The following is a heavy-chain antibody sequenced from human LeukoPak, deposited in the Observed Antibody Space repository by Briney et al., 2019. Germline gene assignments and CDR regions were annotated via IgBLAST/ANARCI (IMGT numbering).Heavy chain of an antibody. V-gene: IGHV3-7*01. D-gene: IGHD6-19*01. CDR2: IKQDGSVK. J-gene: IGHJ4*02. CDR3: VRDIGAVAGTDDY. Sequence: GGSLRLSCAASGFSFSSYWMNWVRQAPGKGLEWVANIKQDGSVKYYVDSVKGRFTISRDNTENSLYLQMNSLRVEDTAVYYCVRDIGAVAGTDDYWGQGTLVTVSS. CDR1: GFSFSSYW.